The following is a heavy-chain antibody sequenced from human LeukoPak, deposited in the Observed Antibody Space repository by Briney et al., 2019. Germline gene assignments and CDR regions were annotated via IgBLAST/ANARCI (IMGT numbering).Heavy chain of an antibody. Sequence: GSLRLSCAASGFSLSTYGVSCVRQPPGKGLEWVSGITGTGGSTYYADSVKGRFTVSRDTSKNTLYLQMNSLRAEDTAIYYCAKDHGTAVAGFYYWGQGTLVTVSS. D-gene: IGHD6-19*01. CDR2: ITGTGGST. CDR3: AKDHGTAVAGFYY. CDR1: GFSLSTYG. V-gene: IGHV3-23*01. J-gene: IGHJ4*02.